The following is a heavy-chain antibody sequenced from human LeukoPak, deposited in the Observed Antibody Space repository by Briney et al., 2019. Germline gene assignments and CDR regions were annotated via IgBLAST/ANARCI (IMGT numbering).Heavy chain of an antibody. CDR3: VRDLDSGVNYVEY. D-gene: IGHD3/OR15-3a*01. CDR2: ISGSGDST. J-gene: IGHJ4*02. Sequence: GGSLRLSCVASGFTFKISAMAWVRQAPGKGLEWVSIISGSGDSTDYSNSVKGHFTISRDNSKNTVFLQMDSLRADDTAVYYCVRDLDSGVNYVEYWGQGTLVTVSS. V-gene: IGHV3-23*01. CDR1: GFTFKISA.